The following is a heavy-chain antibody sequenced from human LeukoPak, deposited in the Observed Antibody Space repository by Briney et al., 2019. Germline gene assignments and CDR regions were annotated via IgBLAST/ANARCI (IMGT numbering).Heavy chain of an antibody. CDR3: AGGYCSGGSCYFYDY. Sequence: SETLSLTCTVSGGSISSYYLNWIRQPPGKGLEWIGYIYYSGSTNYNPSLKSRVTISVDTSKNQFSLKLSSVTAADTAVYYCAGGYCSGGSCYFYDYWGQGTLVTVSS. CDR1: GGSISSYY. J-gene: IGHJ4*02. V-gene: IGHV4-59*01. CDR2: IYYSGST. D-gene: IGHD2-15*01.